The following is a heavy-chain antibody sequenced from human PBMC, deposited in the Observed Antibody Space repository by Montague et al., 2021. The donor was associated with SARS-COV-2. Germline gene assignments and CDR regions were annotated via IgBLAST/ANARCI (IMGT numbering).Heavy chain of an antibody. CDR2: IYTSVST. Sequence: TLSLTCTVSGGSISSGSYYWSWIRQPAGKGLEWIGRIYTSVSTNYNPSLKSRVTISVDTSKNQFSLKLSSVTAADTAVYYCAREVYQLPNTYYYYYGMDVWGQGTTVTVSS. D-gene: IGHD2-2*01. V-gene: IGHV4-61*02. CDR1: GGSISSGSYY. CDR3: AREVYQLPNTYYYYYGMDV. J-gene: IGHJ6*02.